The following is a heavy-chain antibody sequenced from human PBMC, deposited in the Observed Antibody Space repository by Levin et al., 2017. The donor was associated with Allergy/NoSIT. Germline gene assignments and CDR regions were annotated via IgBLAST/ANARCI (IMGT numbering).Heavy chain of an antibody. CDR2: LLPPSPSSAP. Sequence: SCAASGFTFSDHYMDWVRQAPGKGLEWVGLLLPPSPSSAPPSSASVKGRFTISRDDSKNSLYLQMNSLTTEDTALYYCTRLRLGQTTRYFDYWGQGTLVTVSS. CDR1: GFTFSDHY. J-gene: IGHJ4*02. D-gene: IGHD1-14*01. CDR3: TRLRLGQTTRYFDY. V-gene: IGHV3-72*01.